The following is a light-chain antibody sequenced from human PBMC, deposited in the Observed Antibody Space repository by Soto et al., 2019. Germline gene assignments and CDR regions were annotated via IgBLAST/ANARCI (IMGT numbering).Light chain of an antibody. V-gene: IGKV1-17*01. CDR2: AAS. Sequence: DIQMTQSPSSLSASVGDRVSITCRASQDIRLDLDWYQQKPGEAPKRLIHAASRLESGVPSRFSSSGSGAAFTLTISSLQHEDFATYYCLQHNNYPPTFGQGTKVDIK. CDR1: QDIRLD. J-gene: IGKJ1*01. CDR3: LQHNNYPPT.